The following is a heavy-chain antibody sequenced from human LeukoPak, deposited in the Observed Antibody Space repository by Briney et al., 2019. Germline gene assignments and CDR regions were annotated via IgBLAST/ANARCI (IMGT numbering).Heavy chain of an antibody. Sequence: GGSLRLSCAASGFTFSSYSMNWVRQAPGKGLEWVSSISSSSSYIYYADSVKGRFTISRDNAKNSLYLQMNSLRAEDTAVHYCARVVDTAMVTYYYYGMDVWGQGTTVTVSS. J-gene: IGHJ6*02. D-gene: IGHD5-18*01. CDR1: GFTFSSYS. V-gene: IGHV3-21*01. CDR3: ARVVDTAMVTYYYYGMDV. CDR2: ISSSSSYI.